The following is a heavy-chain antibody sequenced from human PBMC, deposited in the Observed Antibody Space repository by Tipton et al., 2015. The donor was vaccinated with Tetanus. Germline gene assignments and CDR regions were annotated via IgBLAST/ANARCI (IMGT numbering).Heavy chain of an antibody. J-gene: IGHJ6*02. CDR1: GFTLSNYG. CDR3: ARDGITMTSYYYYGMVV. V-gene: IGHV3-30*03. Sequence: SLRLSCAASGFTLSNYGMHWVRQAPGKGLEWVAVISYDGNYKYYADSVKGRFTMSRYNSKITLYLQMNSLRVEDTAVYYCARDGITMTSYYYYGMVVWGQGTTVTVSS. D-gene: IGHD3-22*01. CDR2: ISYDGNYK.